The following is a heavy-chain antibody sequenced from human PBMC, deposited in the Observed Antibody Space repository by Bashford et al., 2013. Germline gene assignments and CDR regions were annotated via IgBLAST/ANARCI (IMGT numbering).Heavy chain of an antibody. CDR1: GYTFTDYH. CDR2: INPNSGAT. J-gene: IGHJ4*02. V-gene: IGHV1-2*02. CDR3: ASGSSVTFLAY. D-gene: IGHD4-17*01. Sequence: ASVKVSCTASGYTFTDYHVHWVRQAPGQGLEWMGWINPNSGATNYAQKFQGGVTLTRDTSIRTAYMELSRVRSDDTAVYYCASGSSVTFLAYWGQGTLVTVSS.